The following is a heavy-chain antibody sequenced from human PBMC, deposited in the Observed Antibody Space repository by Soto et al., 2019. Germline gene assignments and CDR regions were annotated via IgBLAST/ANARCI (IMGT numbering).Heavy chain of an antibody. CDR1: GYSFASYW. Sequence: GESLKISCNGSGYSFASYWIGWVRQMPGKGLECMGIIYPSDSDTSYNPSFQGQVTISADKSIGTAYLQWSSLKASDTGMYYCARYCSGGGCYPLSMDVWGQGTTVTVSS. CDR3: ARYCSGGGCYPLSMDV. CDR2: IYPSDSDT. D-gene: IGHD2-15*01. J-gene: IGHJ6*02. V-gene: IGHV5-51*01.